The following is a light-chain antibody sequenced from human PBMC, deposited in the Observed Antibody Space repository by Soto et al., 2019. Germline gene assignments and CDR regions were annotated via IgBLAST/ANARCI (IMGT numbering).Light chain of an antibody. Sequence: SYELTQPPSVSVSPGQTASITCSGDRLGDKYASWYQQKPGQSPVVVIYQDNKRPSGIPERFSGSSSGNTATLTISGTQAMDEDDYFCQAWDRSTYVFGNGTKVT. CDR3: QAWDRSTYV. CDR1: RLGDKY. V-gene: IGLV3-1*01. CDR2: QDN. J-gene: IGLJ1*01.